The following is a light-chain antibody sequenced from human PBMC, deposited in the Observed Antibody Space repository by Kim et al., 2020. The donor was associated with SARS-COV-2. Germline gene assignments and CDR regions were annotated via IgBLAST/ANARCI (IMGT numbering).Light chain of an antibody. CDR3: QQYNSWPPIT. V-gene: IGKV3-15*01. CDR1: QSVSDN. Sequence: SPGERATLSCRASQSVSDNLAWYQQKPGQVPRLLIYGASTRATGIPARFSGSGSGTEFTLTISSLQSADFAVYYCQQYNSWPPITFGQGTRLEIK. CDR2: GAS. J-gene: IGKJ5*01.